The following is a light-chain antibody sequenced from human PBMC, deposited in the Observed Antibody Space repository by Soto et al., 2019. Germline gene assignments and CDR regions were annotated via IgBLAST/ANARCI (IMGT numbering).Light chain of an antibody. CDR1: SSDVGGYDY. Sequence: QSVLTRPASVSGSPGQSITISCTGTSSDVGGYDYVSWYQHHPGKAPKLMIFEVNNRPSEVSNRFSGSKSGNTASLTISGLQVEDEADYYCTSYATSSNYVLGNGTKVTV. CDR3: TSYATSSNYV. CDR2: EVN. V-gene: IGLV2-14*01. J-gene: IGLJ1*01.